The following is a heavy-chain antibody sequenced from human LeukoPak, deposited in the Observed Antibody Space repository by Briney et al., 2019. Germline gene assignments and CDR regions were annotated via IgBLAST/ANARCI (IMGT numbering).Heavy chain of an antibody. CDR2: SGGT. D-gene: IGHD5-12*01. CDR3: ARGVYSGGYAFDP. V-gene: IGHV1-2*02. J-gene: IGHJ5*02. CDR1: GYTFTGYY. Sequence: GASVTVSCKASGYTFTGYYIHWVRHAPGQGLEWMGWSGGTNYAQKFQGRVTMTSDTSISTAYMELSSLRSGDTAVYYCARGVYSGGYAFDPWGQGTLVTVSS.